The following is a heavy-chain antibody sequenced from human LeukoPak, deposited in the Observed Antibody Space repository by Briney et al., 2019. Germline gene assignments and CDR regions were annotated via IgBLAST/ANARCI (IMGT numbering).Heavy chain of an antibody. V-gene: IGHV3-11*01. D-gene: IGHD3-3*01. CDR1: GFTFSDYY. CDR3: ARDISYYDLWSGYYNPNYFDY. J-gene: IGHJ4*02. CDR2: ISSSGSTI. Sequence: GGSLRLSCAASGFTFSDYYMSWIRQAPGKGLEWVSYISSSGSTIYYADSVKGRFTISRDNAKNSLYLQMNSLRAEDTAVYYCARDISYYDLWSGYYNPNYFDYWGQGTLVTVSS.